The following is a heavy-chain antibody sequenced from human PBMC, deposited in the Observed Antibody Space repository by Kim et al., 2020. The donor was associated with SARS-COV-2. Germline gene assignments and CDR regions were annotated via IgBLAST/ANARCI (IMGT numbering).Heavy chain of an antibody. CDR2: T. CDR3: ARGTIAVAFDY. D-gene: IGHD6-19*01. Sequence: TYFYPTLQNRDTTSVDTSKYQFSLKLSSVTAADTAVYYCARGTIAVAFDYWGQGTLVTVSS. J-gene: IGHJ4*02. V-gene: IGHV4-31*02.